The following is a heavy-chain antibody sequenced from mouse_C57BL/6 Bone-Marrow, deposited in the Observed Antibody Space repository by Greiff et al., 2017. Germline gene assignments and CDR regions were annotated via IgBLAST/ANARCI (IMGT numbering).Heavy chain of an antibody. V-gene: IGHV1-50*01. CDR2: IDPSDSYT. J-gene: IGHJ3*01. CDR3: TYSNYPWCAY. CDR1: GYTFTSYW. Sequence: QVQLQQPGAELVKPGASVKLSCKASGYTFTSYWMQWVKQRPGQGLEWIGEIDPSDSYTNYNQKFKGKATLTVDTSSSTAYMQLSSLTSEDTAVYYCTYSNYPWCAYWGQGTLVTVSA. D-gene: IGHD2-5*01.